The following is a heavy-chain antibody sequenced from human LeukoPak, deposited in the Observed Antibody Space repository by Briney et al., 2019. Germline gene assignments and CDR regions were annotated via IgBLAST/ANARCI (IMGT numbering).Heavy chain of an antibody. D-gene: IGHD1-1*01. CDR2: ISSDGSRK. J-gene: IGHJ3*02. V-gene: IGHV3-30*18. CDR3: AKYAYNWNAPDGFDM. CDR1: RFSFSDYD. Sequence: PGGSLRLSCRASRFSFSDYDMHWVRQAPGKGLEWVAVISSDGSRKHYGDSVKGRFTISRDNFESTLFLQMNSLRTDDTSVYFCAKYAYNWNAPDGFDMWGQGTMVIVSS.